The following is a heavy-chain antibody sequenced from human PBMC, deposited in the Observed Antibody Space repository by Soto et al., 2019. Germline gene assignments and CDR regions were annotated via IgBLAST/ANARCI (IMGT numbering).Heavy chain of an antibody. CDR2: INSGGST. V-gene: IGHV3-53*04. J-gene: IGHJ4*02. CDR3: AREGAGTDY. Sequence: EVQLVESGGGLVQPGGSLRLSCAASGFTVSSNYMSWVRQAPGKGLEWVSVINSGGSTYYADSVQGRFTISRHNSKNTVYLQTNSLRAEDTAVYYCAREGAGTDYWGQGTLVTVSS. D-gene: IGHD6-19*01. CDR1: GFTVSSNY.